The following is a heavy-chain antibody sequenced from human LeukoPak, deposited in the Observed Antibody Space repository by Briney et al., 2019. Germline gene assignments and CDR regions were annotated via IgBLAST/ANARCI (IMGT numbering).Heavy chain of an antibody. CDR3: ARRGYSYGYVGSNWFDP. Sequence: SETLSLTCAVYGGSFSGYYWSWIRQPPGKGLGWIGEINHSGSTNYNPSLKSRVIISLNTSKNQFSLKLNSVTAADTAVYYCARRGYSYGYVGSNWFDPWGQGTLVTVSS. CDR1: GGSFSGYY. CDR2: INHSGST. V-gene: IGHV4-34*01. J-gene: IGHJ5*02. D-gene: IGHD5-18*01.